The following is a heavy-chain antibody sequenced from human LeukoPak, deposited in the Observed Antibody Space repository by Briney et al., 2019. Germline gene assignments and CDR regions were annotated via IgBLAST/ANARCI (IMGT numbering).Heavy chain of an antibody. CDR2: IKKDGSEK. V-gene: IGHV3-7*01. D-gene: IGHD3-3*01. CDR3: ARDKYGFWIGYPYGMDV. J-gene: IGHJ6*01. Sequence: PGGSQRLSCAASGFTFSTYWMSWVRQAPGKGLEWVANIKKDGSEKYYVESEKGRFTITTDNAKNSLYLQMNSLRAEDTAVYYCARDKYGFWIGYPYGMDVWGQGPTVTVSS. CDR1: GFTFSTYW.